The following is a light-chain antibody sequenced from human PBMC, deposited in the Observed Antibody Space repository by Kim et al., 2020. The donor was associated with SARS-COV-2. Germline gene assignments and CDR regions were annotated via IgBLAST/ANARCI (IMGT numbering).Light chain of an antibody. Sequence: RAVSHSKSSQTLFQPSKHTDYLAWCQQKPGQPPQLLIYWASTLKSGVPAGFSGRGSATDFTLTITSLQAEDVAFYYCQQYYDSPYTFGQGTKLE. V-gene: IGKV4-1*01. CDR2: WAS. J-gene: IGKJ2*01. CDR1: QTLFQPSKHTDY. CDR3: QQYYDSPYT.